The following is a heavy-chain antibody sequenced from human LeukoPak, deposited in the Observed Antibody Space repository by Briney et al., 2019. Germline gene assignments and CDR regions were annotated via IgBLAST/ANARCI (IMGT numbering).Heavy chain of an antibody. CDR2: INHSGST. Sequence: SETLSLTCAVYGGSFSGYYWSWIRQPPGKGLEWSGEINHSGSTNYNPSLKSRVTISVDTSKNQFSLELSSVTAADTAVYYCARIVLRFLEWLPPYYYYYYMDVWGKGTTVTVSS. D-gene: IGHD3-3*01. J-gene: IGHJ6*03. CDR1: GGSFSGYY. V-gene: IGHV4-34*01. CDR3: ARIVLRFLEWLPPYYYYYYMDV.